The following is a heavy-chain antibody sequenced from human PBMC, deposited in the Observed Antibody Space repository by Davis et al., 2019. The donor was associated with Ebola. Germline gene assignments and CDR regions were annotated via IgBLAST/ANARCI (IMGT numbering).Heavy chain of an antibody. CDR2: INSDGSST. D-gene: IGHD3/OR15-3a*01. CDR1: GFTFSSYW. V-gene: IGHV3-74*01. Sequence: HTGGSLRLSCAASGFTFSSYWMHWVRQAPGKGLVWVSRINSDGSSTSYADSVKGRFTISRDNAKNTLYLQMNSLRAEDTAVYYCARVDRVFGFGLSYYFDYWGQGTLVTVSS. J-gene: IGHJ4*02. CDR3: ARVDRVFGFGLSYYFDY.